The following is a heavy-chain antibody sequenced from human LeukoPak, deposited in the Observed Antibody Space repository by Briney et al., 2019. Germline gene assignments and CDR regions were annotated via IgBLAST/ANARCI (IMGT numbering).Heavy chain of an antibody. J-gene: IGHJ6*02. Sequence: SQTLSLTCTVSGGSISSGGYYWSWIRQHPGKGLEWIGYIYYSGSTYYNPSLKSRVTISVDASKNQFSLKLSSVTAADTAVYYCAREERLSVHGMDVWGQGTTVTVSS. D-gene: IGHD5-24*01. CDR1: GGSISSGGYY. V-gene: IGHV4-31*03. CDR3: AREERLSVHGMDV. CDR2: IYYSGST.